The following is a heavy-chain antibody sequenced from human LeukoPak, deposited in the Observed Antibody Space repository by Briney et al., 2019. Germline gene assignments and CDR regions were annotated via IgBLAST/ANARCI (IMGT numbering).Heavy chain of an antibody. V-gene: IGHV1-69*05. D-gene: IGHD3-22*01. Sequence: SVKVSCKASGGTFSSYAISWVRQAPGQGLEWMGRIIPIFGTENYAQKFQGRVTITTDESTSTAYMELSSLRSEDTAVYYCAREIASSMIVVVITTGGAFDIWGQGTMVTVSS. J-gene: IGHJ3*02. CDR2: IIPIFGTE. CDR3: AREIASSMIVVVITTGGAFDI. CDR1: GGTFSSYA.